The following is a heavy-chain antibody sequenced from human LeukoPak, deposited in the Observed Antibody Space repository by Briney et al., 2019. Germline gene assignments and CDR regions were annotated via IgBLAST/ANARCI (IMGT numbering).Heavy chain of an antibody. Sequence: GGSLRLSCAASGFTFSSYGMHWVRQAPGKGLEWVAFIRYDGSNKQYANSVKGRFTMSRDNSKNTLYLQVSSLRAEDTAVYYCAKVYEYGDHDWFDSWGQGTLVTVSS. J-gene: IGHJ5*01. V-gene: IGHV3-30*02. D-gene: IGHD4/OR15-4a*01. CDR2: IRYDGSNK. CDR3: AKVYEYGDHDWFDS. CDR1: GFTFSSYG.